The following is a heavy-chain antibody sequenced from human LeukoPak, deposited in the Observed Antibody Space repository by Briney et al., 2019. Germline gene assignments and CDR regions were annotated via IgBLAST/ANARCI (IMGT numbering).Heavy chain of an antibody. CDR1: GGTFSSYA. CDR2: IIPIFGTA. J-gene: IGHJ6*03. D-gene: IGHD3-9*01. Sequence: GSSVKVSCKASGGTFSSYAISWVRQAPGQGLEWMGGIIPIFGTANYAQKFQGRVTITTDESTSTAYMELSSLRSEDTAVYYCARCGILTGYGWRGSYYYYMDVWGKGTTVTVSS. V-gene: IGHV1-69*05. CDR3: ARCGILTGYGWRGSYYYYMDV.